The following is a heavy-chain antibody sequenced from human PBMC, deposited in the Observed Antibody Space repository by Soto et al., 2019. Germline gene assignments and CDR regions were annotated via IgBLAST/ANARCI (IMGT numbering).Heavy chain of an antibody. D-gene: IGHD1-7*01. V-gene: IGHV1-8*01. CDR2: MNPNSGNT. J-gene: IGHJ4*02. CDR3: ARGYRITGTTGQGY. CDR1: GYTFTIYD. Sequence: GASVKVSCKASGYTFTIYDINWVRQATGQGLEWMGWMNPNSGNTGYAQKFQGRVTMTRNTSISTAYMELSSLRSEDTAVYYCARGYRITGTTGQGYWGQGTLVTVSS.